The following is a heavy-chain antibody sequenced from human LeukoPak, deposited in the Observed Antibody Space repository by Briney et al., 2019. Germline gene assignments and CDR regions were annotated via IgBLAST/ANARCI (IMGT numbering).Heavy chain of an antibody. CDR3: AKSERYCSSTSCFYMDV. CDR2: IIPIFGTA. V-gene: IGHV1-69*13. CDR1: GGTFSSYA. D-gene: IGHD2-2*01. Sequence: ASVKVSCKASGGTFSSYAISWVRQAPGQGLEWMGGIIPIFGTANYAQKFQGRVTITADESTSTAYMELSSLRSEDTAVYYCAKSERYCSSTSCFYMDVWGKGTTVTVS. J-gene: IGHJ6*03.